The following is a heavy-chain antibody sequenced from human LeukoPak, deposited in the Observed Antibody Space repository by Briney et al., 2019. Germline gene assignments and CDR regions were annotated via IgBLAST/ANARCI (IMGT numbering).Heavy chain of an antibody. V-gene: IGHV4-59*08. CDR3: ARLVFARWGSFDY. Sequence: PSETLSLTCTVSGGSISSYYWSWIRQPPGKGLEWIGYIYYCGSTNYNPSLKSRVTISVDTSKNQFSLKLSSVTAADTAVYYCARLVFARWGSFDYWGQGTLVTVSS. J-gene: IGHJ4*02. CDR1: GGSISSYY. D-gene: IGHD7-27*01. CDR2: IYYCGST.